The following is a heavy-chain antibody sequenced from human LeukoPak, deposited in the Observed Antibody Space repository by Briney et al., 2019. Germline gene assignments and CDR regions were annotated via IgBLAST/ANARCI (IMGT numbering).Heavy chain of an antibody. CDR2: IRYDESNK. V-gene: IGHV3-30*02. J-gene: IGHJ4*02. CDR3: ANGKDVLRYFDWLPMALDY. Sequence: GGSLRLSCAASGFPFSNYGMHWVRQAPGKGLDWVAFIRYDESNKYYADSVKGRFTISRDNSKSTLYLQMNSLRPEDTAVYYCANGKDVLRYFDWLPMALDYWGQGTLVTVSS. CDR1: GFPFSNYG. D-gene: IGHD3-9*01.